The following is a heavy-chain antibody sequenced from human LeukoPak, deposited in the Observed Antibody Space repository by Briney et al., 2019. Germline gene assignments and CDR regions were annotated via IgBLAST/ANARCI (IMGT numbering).Heavy chain of an antibody. CDR1: GFTFDDYA. CDR3: AKDNGTMVRGVIFYAFDI. CDR2: ISWNSGSI. D-gene: IGHD3-10*01. Sequence: GGSLRLSCAASGFTFDDYAMHWVRQAPGKGLEWVSGISWNSGSIGYADSVKGRFTISRDNAKNSLYLQMNSLRAEDAALYYCAKDNGTMVRGVIFYAFDIWGQGTMVTVSS. J-gene: IGHJ3*02. V-gene: IGHV3-9*01.